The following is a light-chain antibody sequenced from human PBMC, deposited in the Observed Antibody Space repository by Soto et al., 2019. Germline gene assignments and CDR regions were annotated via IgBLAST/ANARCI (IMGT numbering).Light chain of an antibody. CDR2: EGS. CDR1: SSDVGGYNL. Sequence: QSALTQPASASGSPGQSITISCTGTSSDVGGYNLVSWYQQHPDRAPKLMIYEGSKRPSGVPNRFSGSKSGNTASLTISGLQAEDEADYFCCSYAGSSTYVFGSGTKLTVL. CDR3: CSYAGSSTYV. V-gene: IGLV2-23*01. J-gene: IGLJ1*01.